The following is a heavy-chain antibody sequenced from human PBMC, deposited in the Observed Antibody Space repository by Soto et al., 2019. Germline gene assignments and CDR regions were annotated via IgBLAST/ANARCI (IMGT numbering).Heavy chain of an antibody. D-gene: IGHD6-13*01. CDR2: IIPIFGTA. CDR1: GGTFSSYA. Sequence: QVQLVQSGAEVKKPGSSVKVSCKASGGTFSSYAISWVRQAPGQGLEWMGGIIPIFGTADYAQKFQGRVTITADESTSTAYMELSSLGSEDTAVYYCASLIAAAGPPHRPRYYYGMDVWGQGTTVTVSS. V-gene: IGHV1-69*12. CDR3: ASLIAAAGPPHRPRYYYGMDV. J-gene: IGHJ6*02.